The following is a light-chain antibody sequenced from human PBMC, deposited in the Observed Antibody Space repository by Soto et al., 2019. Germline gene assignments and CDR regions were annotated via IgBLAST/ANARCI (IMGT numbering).Light chain of an antibody. J-gene: IGLJ1*01. CDR1: SSDVGAYYS. CDR3: SSYTSGSSHYV. Sequence: QSALTEPACVCGSPGQAITISCTGTSSDVGAYYSVSWYQHHPGKAPKLIIYGVTNRPSGVSNRFSGSKSGNTASLTISGLQAEDEADYHCSSYTSGSSHYVSGTGTKVTVL. CDR2: GVT. V-gene: IGLV2-14*01.